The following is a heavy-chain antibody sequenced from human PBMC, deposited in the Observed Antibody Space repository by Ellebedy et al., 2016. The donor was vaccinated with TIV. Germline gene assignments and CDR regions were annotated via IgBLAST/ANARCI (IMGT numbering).Heavy chain of an antibody. CDR1: GDTGDNFRNQA. Sequence: SVKVSCXASGDTGDNFRNQAIIWVRQAPGQGLEWLGAIIPLHGTAFYAQTVQGRVTITADDSTGTAYMELSSLMSEDTAFYFCARQFSSGWFGFDPWGQGTLVTVSS. CDR3: ARQFSSGWFGFDP. D-gene: IGHD6-19*01. V-gene: IGHV1-69*13. J-gene: IGHJ5*02. CDR2: IIPLHGTA.